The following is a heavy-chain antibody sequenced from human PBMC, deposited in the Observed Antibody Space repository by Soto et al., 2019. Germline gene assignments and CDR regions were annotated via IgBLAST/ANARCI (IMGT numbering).Heavy chain of an antibody. Sequence: GGSLRLSCAASGFTFSSYGMHWVRQAPGKGLEWVAVIWYDGSNKYYADSVKGRFTISRDNSKNTLYLQMNSLRAEDTAVYYCAREKVTYYDFWSDSSGDAFDIWGQGTMVTVSS. CDR1: GFTFSSYG. J-gene: IGHJ3*02. CDR2: IWYDGSNK. V-gene: IGHV3-33*01. D-gene: IGHD3-3*01. CDR3: AREKVTYYDFWSDSSGDAFDI.